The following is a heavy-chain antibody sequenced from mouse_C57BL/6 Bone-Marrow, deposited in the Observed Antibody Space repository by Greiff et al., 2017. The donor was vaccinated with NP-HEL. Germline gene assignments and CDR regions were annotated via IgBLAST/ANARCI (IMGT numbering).Heavy chain of an antibody. J-gene: IGHJ1*03. CDR1: GYSITSGYY. D-gene: IGHD2-5*01. V-gene: IGHV3-6*01. CDR2: ISYDGSN. CDR3: ARGKGSDSNYEYFDV. Sequence: EVKLQESGPGLVKPSQSLSLTCSVTGYSITSGYYWNWIRQFPGNKLEWMGYISYDGSNNYNPSLKNRISITRDTSKNQFFLKLNSVTTEDTATYYCARGKGSDSNYEYFDVWGTGTTVTVSS.